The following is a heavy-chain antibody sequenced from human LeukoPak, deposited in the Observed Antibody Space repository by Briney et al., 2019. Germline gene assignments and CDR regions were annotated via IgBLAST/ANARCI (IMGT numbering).Heavy chain of an antibody. CDR2: ISYDGNNN. CDR1: GFTFSTYG. Sequence: PGGSLRLSCAASGFTFSTYGMHWVRQAPGKGLEWVAVISYDGNNNYYADSVKGRFTISRDNSKNTLYLQMNSLRAEDTAVYYCAKDPGYTSGVDYWGQGTQVIVSS. J-gene: IGHJ4*02. CDR3: AKDPGYTSGVDY. V-gene: IGHV3-30*18. D-gene: IGHD6-19*01.